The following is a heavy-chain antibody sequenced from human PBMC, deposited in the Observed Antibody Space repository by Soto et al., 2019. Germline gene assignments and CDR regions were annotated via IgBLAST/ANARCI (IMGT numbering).Heavy chain of an antibody. CDR3: VKDGDSISSNKPLDY. CDR2: ISVSGDRT. V-gene: IGHV3-23*01. D-gene: IGHD2-2*01. J-gene: IGHJ4*02. CDR1: GFMFSAYW. Sequence: GGSLRLSCAASGFMFSAYWMCWVRQAPGKGLEWVSSISVSGDRTFYADSVKGRFTISRDNRRNTLHLQMNSLRAEDTAVYYCVKDGDSISSNKPLDYWGQGTLVTVSS.